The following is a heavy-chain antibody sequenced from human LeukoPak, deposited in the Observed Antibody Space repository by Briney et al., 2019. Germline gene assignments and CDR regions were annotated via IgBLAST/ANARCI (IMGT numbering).Heavy chain of an antibody. V-gene: IGHV3-23*01. Sequence: GGSLRLSCAASGFTFSNCAMSWVRQAPGKGLEWVSGVSGSGDSTYYADSVKGRFTNSRDNSKNTLFLQMNSLRAEDTAVYYCAKDSSVPYGVTNWGQGTLVTVS. D-gene: IGHD3-10*01. CDR1: GFTFSNCA. CDR3: AKDSSVPYGVTN. J-gene: IGHJ4*02. CDR2: VSGSGDST.